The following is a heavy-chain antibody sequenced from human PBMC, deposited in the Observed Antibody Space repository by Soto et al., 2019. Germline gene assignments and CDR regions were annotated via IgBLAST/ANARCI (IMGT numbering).Heavy chain of an antibody. J-gene: IGHJ4*02. D-gene: IGHD4-17*01. CDR3: ASYGDYEAFDY. CDR2: IYYSGST. V-gene: IGHV4-30-4*01. CDR1: GGSISSGDYY. Sequence: QVQLQESGPGLVKPSQTLSLTCTVSGGSISSGDYYWSWIRQPPGQGLEWIGYIYYSGSTYYNPSLKSRVTISVDTSKNHCSLKLSSVTAADTAVYYCASYGDYEAFDYWGQGTLVTDSS.